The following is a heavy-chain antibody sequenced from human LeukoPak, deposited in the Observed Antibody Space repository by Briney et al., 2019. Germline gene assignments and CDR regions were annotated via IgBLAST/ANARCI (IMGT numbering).Heavy chain of an antibody. J-gene: IGHJ6*02. V-gene: IGHV4-34*01. D-gene: IGHD1-1*01. Sequence: SATLSLTCAVSGGSFSGYYWSWIRQPPGKGLEWIGEINHSGSTNYNPSLKSRVTISVDTSKNQFSLKLSSVTAADTAVYYCARGPTRTSYYYYGVDAWGQGTTVTVSS. CDR3: ARGPTRTSYYYYGVDA. CDR2: INHSGST. CDR1: GGSFSGYY.